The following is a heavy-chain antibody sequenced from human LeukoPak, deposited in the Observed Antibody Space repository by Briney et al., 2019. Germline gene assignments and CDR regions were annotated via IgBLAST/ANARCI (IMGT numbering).Heavy chain of an antibody. Sequence: PSETLSLTCTVSGGSISSYYWSWIRQPAGKGLEWIGNIYYSGSTNYNPSLKSRVTISVDTSKNQFSLNLRSVTAADTAVFYCARVHRLVPGPFHIWGQGTMVIVSS. V-gene: IGHV4-59*01. CDR3: ARVHRLVPGPFHI. CDR2: IYYSGST. J-gene: IGHJ3*02. CDR1: GGSISSYY. D-gene: IGHD6-6*01.